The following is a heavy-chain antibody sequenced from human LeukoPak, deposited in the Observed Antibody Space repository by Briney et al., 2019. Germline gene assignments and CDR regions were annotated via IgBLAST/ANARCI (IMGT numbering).Heavy chain of an antibody. CDR2: IFYSRNS. J-gene: IGHJ3*01. CDR1: GGSISSSSYY. CDR3: ARLSVIPPNDAFDL. Sequence: SETLTLTCTVSGGSISSSSYYWGWIRQPPGKGLEWIGSIFYSRNSHYSPSLKSRVTISLDTSKTQFSLRLSSVTAADTAVYYCARLSVIPPNDAFDLWGQGTMVTVSS. D-gene: IGHD2-2*01. V-gene: IGHV4-39*07.